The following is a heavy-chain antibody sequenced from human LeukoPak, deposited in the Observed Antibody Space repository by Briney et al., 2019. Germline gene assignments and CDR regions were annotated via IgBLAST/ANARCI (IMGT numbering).Heavy chain of an antibody. V-gene: IGHV3-7*01. CDR1: RFTFSSYW. Sequence: PGGSLRLSCAASRFTFSSYWMSWVRQAPGKGLEWVANIKQDGSEKYYVDSVKGRFTISRDNAKNSLYLQMNSLRAEDTAVYYCARLVLAPYYYDSSGYQGPLVYWGQGTLVTVSS. J-gene: IGHJ4*02. CDR3: ARLVLAPYYYDSSGYQGPLVY. CDR2: IKQDGSEK. D-gene: IGHD3-22*01.